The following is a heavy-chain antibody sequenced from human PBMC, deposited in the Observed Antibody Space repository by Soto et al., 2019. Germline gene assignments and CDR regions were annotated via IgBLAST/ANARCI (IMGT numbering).Heavy chain of an antibody. CDR1: GNTVPNYA. CDR2: INGDNGNT. CDR3: VRDDFGLGIDY. J-gene: IGHJ4*02. D-gene: IGHD1-26*01. Sequence: ASVKVSCKASGNTVPNYAIHWVRQAPGQRLEWMGWINGDNGNTYYSENFQGRVTFTRDTSTGTAYMQLSSLRSDDTAVYYCVRDDFGLGIDYWGLGTLVTVSS. V-gene: IGHV1-3*01.